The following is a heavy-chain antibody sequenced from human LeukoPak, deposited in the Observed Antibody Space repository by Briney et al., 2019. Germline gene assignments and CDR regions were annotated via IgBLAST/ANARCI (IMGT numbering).Heavy chain of an antibody. V-gene: IGHV3-33*08. D-gene: IGHD1-1*01. CDR3: GRDMATTGAAGVDC. CDR2: IWYDGSNK. Sequence: GGSLRLSCAASGFTFSSYGMHWVRQAPGKGLEWVAVIWYDGSNKYYADSVKGRFTVSRDNPKNTLYLQMNSLRAEDTAVYYCGRDMATTGAAGVDCWGQGTLVTVSS. CDR1: GFTFSSYG. J-gene: IGHJ4*02.